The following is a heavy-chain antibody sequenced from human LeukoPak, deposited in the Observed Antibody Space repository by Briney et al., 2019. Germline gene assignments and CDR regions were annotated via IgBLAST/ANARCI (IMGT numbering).Heavy chain of an antibody. J-gene: IGHJ4*02. V-gene: IGHV4-38-2*02. CDR2: IYHSGST. Sequence: SETLSLTCTVSGYSISSGYYWGWIRQPPGKGLEWIGSIYHSGSTYYNPSLKSRVTISVDTPKNQFSLKLSSVTAADTAVYYCARGMITFGGVIVDYFDYWGQGTLVTVSS. D-gene: IGHD3-16*02. CDR3: ARGMITFGGVIVDYFDY. CDR1: GYSISSGYY.